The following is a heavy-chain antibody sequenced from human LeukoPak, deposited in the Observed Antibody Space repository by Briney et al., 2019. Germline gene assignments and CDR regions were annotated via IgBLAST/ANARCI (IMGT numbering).Heavy chain of an antibody. CDR2: IFYSGST. D-gene: IGHD1-26*01. CDR1: GGSISSSSYY. J-gene: IGHJ3*02. CDR3: ARYIVSYPHDAFDI. Sequence: PSETLSLTCTVSGGSISSSSYYWRWVRQPPGKALEWIGNIFYSGSTYYSPSLKSRVTISLDTSRNQFSLKLSSVTAADTAFYYCARYIVSYPHDAFDIWGQGTMVTVSS. V-gene: IGHV4-39*07.